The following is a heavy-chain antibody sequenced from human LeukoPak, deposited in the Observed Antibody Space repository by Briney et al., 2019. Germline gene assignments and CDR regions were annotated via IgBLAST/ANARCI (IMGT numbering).Heavy chain of an antibody. CDR2: IYYSGST. J-gene: IGHJ5*02. CDR3: ARRPDADYGENWFDP. D-gene: IGHD4-17*01. V-gene: IGHV4-39*01. CDR1: GGSISSSSYY. Sequence: SETLSLTCTVSGGSISSSSYYWGWIRQPPGKGLEWIGSIYYSGSTYYNPSLKSRVTISVDTSKNQFSLKLSSVTAADMAVYYCARRPDADYGENWFDPWGQGTLVTVSS.